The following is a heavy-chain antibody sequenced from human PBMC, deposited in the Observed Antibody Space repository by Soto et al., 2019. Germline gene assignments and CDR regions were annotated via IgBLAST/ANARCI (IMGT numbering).Heavy chain of an antibody. CDR1: GFTFSSYA. V-gene: IGHV3-30-3*01. Sequence: QVQLVESGGGVVQPGRSLRLSCAASGFTFSSYAMHWVRRAPGKGLEWMAVMSYDGSNKYYADSVKGRFNISRDNSKNTLYLQMNSLGPEDTALYYCARDGGAYWGQGTLVIVSS. CDR2: MSYDGSNK. CDR3: ARDGGAY. J-gene: IGHJ4*02. D-gene: IGHD3-16*01.